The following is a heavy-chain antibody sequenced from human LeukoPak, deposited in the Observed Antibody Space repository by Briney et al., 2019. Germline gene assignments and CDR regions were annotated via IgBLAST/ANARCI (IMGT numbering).Heavy chain of an antibody. Sequence: GGSLRLSCTTSKFNFNSYGMTWVRQAPGKGLEWVSSISGSGGSTQYAASVQGRFTISRDNSKNTLYLQMNSLRAEDTALYYCAKKEGTSWYGLDFQHWGQGTLVTVSS. CDR2: ISGSGGST. D-gene: IGHD6-13*01. CDR3: AKKEGTSWYGLDFQH. CDR1: KFNFNSYG. J-gene: IGHJ1*01. V-gene: IGHV3-23*01.